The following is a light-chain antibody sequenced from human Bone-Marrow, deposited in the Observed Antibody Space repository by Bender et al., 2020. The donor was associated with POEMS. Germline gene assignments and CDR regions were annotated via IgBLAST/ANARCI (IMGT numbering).Light chain of an antibody. Sequence: QSALAQPPSASGSPGQSVTISCSGTTRDVGAYDFVSWYQQSPGTAPKLLIYQVTKRPSGVPDRFSGSKSGNSASLTVSGLQAEDEADYFCSSFAGSNNFVVFGGGTKLTV. CDR3: SSFAGSNNFVV. J-gene: IGLJ2*01. V-gene: IGLV2-8*01. CDR2: QVT. CDR1: TRDVGAYDF.